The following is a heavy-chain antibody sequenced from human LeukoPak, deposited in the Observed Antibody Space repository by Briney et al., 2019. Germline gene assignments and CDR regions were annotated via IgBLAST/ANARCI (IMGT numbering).Heavy chain of an antibody. CDR1: GYSFTSYN. D-gene: IGHD5-24*01. V-gene: IGHV1-46*01. J-gene: IGHJ3*02. CDR2: IKPSGGNT. Sequence: ASVKVSCKTSGYSFTSYNLHWVRQAPGQRLEWRGIIKPSGGNTNYAQKFQGRVTMTRDTSTSTVYMELSSLKSEDTAVYYCARVRDGYNDAYDIWGQGTMVTVSS. CDR3: ARVRDGYNDAYDI.